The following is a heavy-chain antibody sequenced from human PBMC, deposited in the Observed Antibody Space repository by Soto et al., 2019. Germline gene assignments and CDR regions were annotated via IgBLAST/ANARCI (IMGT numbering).Heavy chain of an antibody. J-gene: IGHJ6*02. CDR3: ARDLGYCSSTSCYWAVYYYYCGMDV. D-gene: IGHD2-2*01. V-gene: IGHV3-30-3*01. CDR2: ISYDGSNK. CDR1: GFTFSSYA. Sequence: GGSLRLSCAASGFTFSSYAMHWVRQAPGKGLEWVAVISYDGSNKYYADSVKGRFTISRDNSKNTLYLQMNSLRAEDTAVYYCARDLGYCSSTSCYWAVYYYYCGMDVWGQGTTVTVSS.